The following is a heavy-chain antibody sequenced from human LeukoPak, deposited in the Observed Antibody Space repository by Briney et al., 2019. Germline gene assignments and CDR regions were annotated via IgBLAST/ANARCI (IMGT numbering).Heavy chain of an antibody. CDR3: ARDTSEGLLWFGELFIDY. CDR2: IKQDESER. Sequence: GGSLRLSCAASGFTFSSYWMSWVRQAPGKGLEWVANIKQDESERYYVDSVKGRFTISRDNAKNSLYLQMNSLRAEDTAVYYCARDTSEGLLWFGELFIDYWGQGTLVTVSS. J-gene: IGHJ4*02. CDR1: GFTFSSYW. V-gene: IGHV3-7*01. D-gene: IGHD3-10*01.